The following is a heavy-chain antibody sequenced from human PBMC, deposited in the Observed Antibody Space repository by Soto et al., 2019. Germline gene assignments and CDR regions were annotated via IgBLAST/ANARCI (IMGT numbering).Heavy chain of an antibody. D-gene: IGHD2-15*01. V-gene: IGHV4-39*01. CDR1: GGSISSSSYY. Sequence: SETLSLTCTVSGGSISSSSYYWGWIRQPPGKGLEWIGSIYYSGSTYYNPSLKSRVTISVDTSKNQFSLKLSSVTAADTAVYYCARQGCGGSCYLEEMTPGQNYYYYYMDVWGKGTTVTVSS. CDR3: ARQGCGGSCYLEEMTPGQNYYYYYMDV. J-gene: IGHJ6*03. CDR2: IYYSGST.